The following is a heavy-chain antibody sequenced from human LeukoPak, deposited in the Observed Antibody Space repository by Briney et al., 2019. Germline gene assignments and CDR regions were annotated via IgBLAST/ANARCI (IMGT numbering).Heavy chain of an antibody. CDR3: AREIVGAPIDY. J-gene: IGHJ4*02. D-gene: IGHD1-26*01. CDR2: INWNGGST. V-gene: IGHV3-20*04. CDR1: GFTFDDYG. Sequence: GGSPRLSCAASGFTFDDYGMSWVRQAPGKGLEWVPGINWNGGSTGYADSVKGRFTISRDNAKNSLYLQMNSLRAEDTALYYCAREIVGAPIDYWGQGTLVTVSS.